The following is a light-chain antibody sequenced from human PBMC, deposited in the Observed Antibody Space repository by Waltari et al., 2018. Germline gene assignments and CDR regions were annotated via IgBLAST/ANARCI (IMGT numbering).Light chain of an antibody. V-gene: IGKV3-11*01. Sequence: EIVLTQSPATLSLSPGDRATLSCRASQNVGGYLAWFQQKPGQAPRLLIYHASNRATGLPARFSGSGAGTDFTLTISSLEPEDFAIYYCQQFDTLPPSFGGGTKVEI. J-gene: IGKJ4*01. CDR1: QNVGGY. CDR3: QQFDTLPPS. CDR2: HAS.